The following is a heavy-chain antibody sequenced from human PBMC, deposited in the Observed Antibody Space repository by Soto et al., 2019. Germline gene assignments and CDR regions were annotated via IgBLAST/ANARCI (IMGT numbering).Heavy chain of an antibody. J-gene: IGHJ6*02. D-gene: IGHD3-22*01. CDR1: GFTFSSYA. CDR2: ISYDGSNK. CDR3: ASEDYYDSSDYYGMDV. Sequence: GSLRLSCAASGFTFSSYAMHWVRQAPGKGLEWVAVISYDGSNKYYADSVKGRFTISRDNSKNTLYLQMNSLRAEDTAVYYCASEDYYDSSDYYGMDVWGQGTTVTVSS. V-gene: IGHV3-30-3*01.